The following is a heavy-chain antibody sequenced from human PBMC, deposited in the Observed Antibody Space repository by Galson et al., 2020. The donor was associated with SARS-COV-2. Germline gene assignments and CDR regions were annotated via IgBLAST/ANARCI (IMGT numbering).Heavy chain of an antibody. CDR1: GYIFTSYW. CDR2: IYPGDSDT. Sequence: GESLKISFKCSGYIFTSYWIGWVRQMPGKGLEWMGSIYPGDSDTRRSPSFQGQVTISADKSINTAYLQWSSLKATDTAMYYCAGSRGPLSQSDNAMDVWRQGTTVAGSS. CDR3: AGSRGPLSQSDNAMDV. V-gene: IGHV5-51*01. J-gene: IGHJ6*02. D-gene: IGHD3-22*01.